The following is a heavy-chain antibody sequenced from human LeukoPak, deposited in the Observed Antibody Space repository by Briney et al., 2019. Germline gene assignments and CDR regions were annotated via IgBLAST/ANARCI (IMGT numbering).Heavy chain of an antibody. V-gene: IGHV4-34*01. J-gene: IGHJ4*02. CDR2: INDSGST. CDR1: GGSCSGYY. Sequence: KPSETLSPTCAVYGGSCSGYYWSWLRRPPGKGLEWIGEINDSGSTNYNPSLKSRVTISVDTSKNQFSLKLSSVPAADTAVYYCARVSDPRAGYCYGVTDHFVHWGQGTVVTVSS. CDR3: ARVSDPRAGYCYGVTDHFVH. D-gene: IGHD5-18*01.